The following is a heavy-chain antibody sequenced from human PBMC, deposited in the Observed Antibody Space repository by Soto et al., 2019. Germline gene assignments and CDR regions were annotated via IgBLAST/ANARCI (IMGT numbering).Heavy chain of an antibody. CDR3: ARSYDFWSGTFDY. D-gene: IGHD3-3*01. J-gene: IGHJ4*02. Sequence: SETLSLTCTVSGGSISSSSYYWGWIRQPPGKGLEWIGSIYYSGSTYYNPSLKSRVTISVDTSKNQFSLKLSSVTAADTAVYYCARSYDFWSGTFDYWGQGTLVTVSS. V-gene: IGHV4-39*01. CDR1: GGSISSSSYY. CDR2: IYYSGST.